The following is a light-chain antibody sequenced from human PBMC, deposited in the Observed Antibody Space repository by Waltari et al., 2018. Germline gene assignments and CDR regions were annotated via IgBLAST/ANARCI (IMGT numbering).Light chain of an antibody. CDR1: QSISTW. CDR2: KAS. CDR3: QQYDSYPYT. J-gene: IGKJ2*01. V-gene: IGKV1-5*03. Sequence: DIQTTQSPSTLSASAGDRVTITCRASQSISTWLAWYQQKPGKAPRLLIYKASDLENGVPSRFSGSGSGTEFTLSISSLQPDDFATYVCQQYDSYPYTFGQGTKLEI.